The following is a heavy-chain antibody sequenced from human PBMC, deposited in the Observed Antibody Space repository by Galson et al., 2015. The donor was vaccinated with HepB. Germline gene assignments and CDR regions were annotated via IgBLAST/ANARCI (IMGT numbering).Heavy chain of an antibody. CDR2: ISSSSSYI. Sequence: LRLSCAASGFTFSSYSMNWVHQAPGKGLEWVSSISSSSSYIYYADSVKGRFTISRDNAKNSLYLQMNSLRAEDTAVYYCARGASLYCGGDCWGQGTLVTVSS. D-gene: IGHD2-21*01. CDR3: ARGASLYCGGDC. CDR1: GFTFSSYS. V-gene: IGHV3-21*01. J-gene: IGHJ4*02.